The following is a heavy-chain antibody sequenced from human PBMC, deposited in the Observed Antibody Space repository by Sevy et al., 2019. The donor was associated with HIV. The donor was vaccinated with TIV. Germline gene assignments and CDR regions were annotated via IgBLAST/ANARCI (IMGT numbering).Heavy chain of an antibody. CDR3: ASLLGGRSRSDT. Sequence: SETLSLICTVSDGSINNNIWWTWLRQSPEKGLEWIGEIYHSGSTNYNPSFKSRLTISVDRSHNQFSLSLNSVNVADTAVYYCASLLGGRSRSDTWGQGTLVTVSS. V-gene: IGHV4-4*02. CDR1: DGSINNNIW. J-gene: IGHJ5*02. CDR2: IYHSGST. D-gene: IGHD3-16*02.